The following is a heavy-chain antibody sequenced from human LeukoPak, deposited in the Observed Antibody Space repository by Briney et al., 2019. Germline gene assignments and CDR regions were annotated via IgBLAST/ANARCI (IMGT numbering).Heavy chain of an antibody. Sequence: PGGSLRLSCAASGFTFSSYGMHWVRQAPGKGLEWVSSISSSSSYIYYADSVKGRFTISRDNAKNSLYLQMNSLRAEDTAVYYCARGPNGYYGSGSYYDCWGQGTLVTVSS. J-gene: IGHJ4*02. CDR2: ISSSSSYI. V-gene: IGHV3-21*01. CDR3: ARGPNGYYGSGSYYDC. D-gene: IGHD3-10*01. CDR1: GFTFSSYG.